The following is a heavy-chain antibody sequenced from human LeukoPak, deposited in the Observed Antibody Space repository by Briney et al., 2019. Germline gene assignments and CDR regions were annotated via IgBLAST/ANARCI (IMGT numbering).Heavy chain of an antibody. Sequence: GESLKTSCKGSGYSFTSYWIGWVRQMPGKGLEWMGIIYPGDSDTRYSPSFQGQVTISADKSISTAYLQWSSLKASDTAMYYCASTPYYYDSSGYYYVTWGQGTLVTVSS. CDR3: ASTPYYYDSSGYYYVT. CDR2: IYPGDSDT. J-gene: IGHJ5*02. D-gene: IGHD3-22*01. CDR1: GYSFTSYW. V-gene: IGHV5-51*01.